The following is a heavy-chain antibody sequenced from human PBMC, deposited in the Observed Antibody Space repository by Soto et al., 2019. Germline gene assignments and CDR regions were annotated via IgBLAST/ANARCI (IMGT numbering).Heavy chain of an antibody. D-gene: IGHD6-13*01. CDR2: INPNSGGT. CDR1: GYSFTGYY. J-gene: IGHJ4*02. Sequence: ASVKVSCKASGYSFTGYYMHWVRQAPGQGLEWMGWINPNSGGTNYAQKFQGWVTMTRDTSISTAYMELSRLRSDDTAVYYCAREGAGSSSWLPYDYWGQGTLVTVSS. V-gene: IGHV1-2*04. CDR3: AREGAGSSSWLPYDY.